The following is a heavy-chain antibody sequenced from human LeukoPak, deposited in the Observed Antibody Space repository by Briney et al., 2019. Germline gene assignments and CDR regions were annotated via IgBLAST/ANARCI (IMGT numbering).Heavy chain of an antibody. V-gene: IGHV3-21*01. J-gene: IGHJ4*02. Sequence: GGSLRLSCAASGFTFSSYGINWARQAPGKGLEWVSSISSSSSYIYYADSVKGRFTVSRDNAKNSLYLQMNSLRAQDTAVYYCARDGGTTPRDQVGESSGWYASDYWGQGTLVTVSS. CDR1: GFTFSSYG. CDR2: ISSSSSYI. CDR3: ARDGGTTPRDQVGESSGWYASDY. D-gene: IGHD6-19*01.